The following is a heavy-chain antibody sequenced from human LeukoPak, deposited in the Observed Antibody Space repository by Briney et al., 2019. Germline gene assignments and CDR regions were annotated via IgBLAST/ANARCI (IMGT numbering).Heavy chain of an antibody. J-gene: IGHJ4*02. CDR3: ARVTGYRIEDYFDY. CDR1: GGSISSGYYY. CDR2: ISTSGST. D-gene: IGHD6-13*01. Sequence: SETLSLTCTVSGGSISSGYYYWSWIRQPAGKGLEWIGRISTSGSTNYNPSLKSRVTISVDTSKNQFSLKLSSVTAADTAVYYCARVTGYRIEDYFDYWGLGTLVTVSS. V-gene: IGHV4-61*02.